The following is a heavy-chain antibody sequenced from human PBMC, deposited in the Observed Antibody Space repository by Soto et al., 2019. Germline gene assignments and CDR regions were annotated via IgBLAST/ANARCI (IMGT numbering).Heavy chain of an antibody. CDR3: ARAISLVRDVIIKYYYYYYMDV. Sequence: ASVKVSCKASGYTFTSYAINWVRQATGQGLEWMGWMNPNSGNTGYAQKFQGRVTMTRNTSISTAYMELSSLRSEDTAVYYCARAISLVRDVIIKYYYYYYMDVWGKGTTVTVSS. CDR1: GYTFTSYA. J-gene: IGHJ6*03. V-gene: IGHV1-8*01. D-gene: IGHD3-10*01. CDR2: MNPNSGNT.